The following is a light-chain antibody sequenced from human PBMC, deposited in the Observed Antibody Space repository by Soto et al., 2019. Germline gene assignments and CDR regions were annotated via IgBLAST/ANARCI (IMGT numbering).Light chain of an antibody. Sequence: QSALTQPASVSGSLGQSITVSCTGASSDVGKYNLVPWYQQHPGKAPKVLIFEVTKRPSGVSSRFSGSKSGNTAALTISGLQAEDEGDYYCCSYAGSGPGVLFGGGTKLTVL. CDR2: EVT. CDR1: SSDVGKYNL. CDR3: CSYAGSGPGVL. V-gene: IGLV2-23*02. J-gene: IGLJ2*01.